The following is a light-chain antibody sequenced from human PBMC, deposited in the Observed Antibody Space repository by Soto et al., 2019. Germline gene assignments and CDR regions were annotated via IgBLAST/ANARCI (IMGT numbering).Light chain of an antibody. V-gene: IGKV1-39*01. CDR2: AAS. J-gene: IGKJ1*01. CDR1: QSISSY. CDR3: QQSYSTPRT. Sequence: DIQMTQSPSSLSASVRDRVTITCRASQSISSYLNWYQQKPGKAPKLLIYAASSLQSGVPSRFSGSGSGTDFTLTVSSLQPEDFATYFCQQSYSTPRTVGQGTKVDIK.